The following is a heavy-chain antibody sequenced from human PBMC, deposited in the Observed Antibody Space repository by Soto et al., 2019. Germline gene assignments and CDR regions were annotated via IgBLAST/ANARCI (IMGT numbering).Heavy chain of an antibody. V-gene: IGHV1-58*01. CDR3: AALSSIAAVYYGMDV. CDR1: GFTFTSSA. J-gene: IGHJ6*02. Sequence: SVKVSCKASGFTFTSSAVQWVRQARGQRLEWIGWIVVGSGNTNYAQKFQERVTITRDMSTSTACMELSSLRSEDTAVYYCAALSSIAAVYYGMDVWGQGTTVTVSS. D-gene: IGHD6-6*01. CDR2: IVVGSGNT.